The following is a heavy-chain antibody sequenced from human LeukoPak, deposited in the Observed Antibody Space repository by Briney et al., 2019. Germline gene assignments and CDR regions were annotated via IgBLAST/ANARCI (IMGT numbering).Heavy chain of an antibody. J-gene: IGHJ4*02. D-gene: IGHD3-10*01. V-gene: IGHV4-30-4*01. Sequence: SQTLSLTCSVSGPSISSGDSYWSWIRQPPAKGLERFGDIYYSEITYYNPYLKSRLTISVDTSKNQFSLKLNSMTATDTAVYYCVRDSLLWFGGSSNWGQGTLVTVSS. CDR3: VRDSLLWFGGSSN. CDR1: GPSISSGDSY. CDR2: IYYSEIT.